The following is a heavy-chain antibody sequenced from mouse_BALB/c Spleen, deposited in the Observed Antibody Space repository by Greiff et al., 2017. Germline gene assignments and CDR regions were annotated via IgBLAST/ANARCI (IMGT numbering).Heavy chain of an antibody. J-gene: IGHJ2*01. CDR3: ARDNYGYVRDYYFDY. V-gene: IGHV7-3*02. Sequence: EVMLVESGGGLVQPGGSLRLSCATSGFTFTDYYMSWVRQPPGKALEWLGFIRNKANGYTTEYSASVKGRFTISRDNSQSILYLQMNTLRAEDSATYYCARDNYGYVRDYYFDYWGQGTTLTVSS. D-gene: IGHD1-2*01. CDR1: GFTFTDYY. CDR2: IRNKANGYTT.